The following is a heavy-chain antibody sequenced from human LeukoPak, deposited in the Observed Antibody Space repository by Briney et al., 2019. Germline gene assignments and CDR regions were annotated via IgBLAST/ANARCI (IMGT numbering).Heavy chain of an antibody. CDR2: ISSSSSYI. D-gene: IGHD6-6*01. V-gene: IGHV3-21*01. Sequence: GGSLRFSCAASGFTFSSYSMNWVRQAPGKGLEWVSSISSSSSYIYYADSVKGRFTISRDNAKNSLYLQMSSLRAEDTAVYYCARDSPTASYSSSAGFGYWGQGTLVTVSS. CDR1: GFTFSSYS. CDR3: ARDSPTASYSSSAGFGY. J-gene: IGHJ4*02.